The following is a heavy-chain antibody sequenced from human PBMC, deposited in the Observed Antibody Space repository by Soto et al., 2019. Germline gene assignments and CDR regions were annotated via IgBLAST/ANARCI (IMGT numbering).Heavy chain of an antibody. CDR1: GGTFSGYV. J-gene: IGHJ4*02. CDR3: AREYYSPGLHF. Sequence: QVQLVQSGAEVKKPGSSVKVSCKASGGTFSGYVISWVRQAPGQGLEWMGGILPIFGSTNYTQKLQGRVTITADESTSTAYMELTSLRFEDSAVYSCAREYYSPGLHFWGQGKLVTASS. D-gene: IGHD3-10*01. CDR2: ILPIFGST. V-gene: IGHV1-69*01.